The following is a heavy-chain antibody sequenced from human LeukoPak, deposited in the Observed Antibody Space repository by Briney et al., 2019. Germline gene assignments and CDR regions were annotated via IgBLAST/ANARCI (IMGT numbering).Heavy chain of an antibody. CDR1: GFTVSSNY. CDR3: ARDQPLAVAGTFDY. CDR2: IYSGGST. D-gene: IGHD6-19*01. Sequence: PGGSLRLSCAASGFTVSSNYMSWVRQAPGKGLEWVSVIYSGGSTYYADSVKGRFTISRDNSKNTLYLQMNSLRAEDTAVYYCARDQPLAVAGTFDYWGQGTLVTVPS. V-gene: IGHV3-66*01. J-gene: IGHJ4*02.